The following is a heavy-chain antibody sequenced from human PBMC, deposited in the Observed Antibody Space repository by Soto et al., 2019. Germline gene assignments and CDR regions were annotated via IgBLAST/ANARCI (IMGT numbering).Heavy chain of an antibody. Sequence: GASVKVSCKASGGTFSSYAISWVRQAPGQGLEWMGGIIPIFGTANYAQKFQGRVTITADESTSTAYMELSSLRSEDTAVYYCASKLSSRGYCSSTSCYAAGGYYYYYGMDVWGQGTTVTVSS. CDR3: ASKLSSRGYCSSTSCYAAGGYYYYYGMDV. V-gene: IGHV1-69*13. J-gene: IGHJ6*02. CDR2: IIPIFGTA. D-gene: IGHD2-2*01. CDR1: GGTFSSYA.